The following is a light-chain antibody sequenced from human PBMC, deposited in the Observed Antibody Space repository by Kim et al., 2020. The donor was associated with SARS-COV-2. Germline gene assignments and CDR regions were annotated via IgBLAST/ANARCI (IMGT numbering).Light chain of an antibody. Sequence: LGQTVRTTCQGDSLRSYYASWYQQKPGQAPVLVIYGKNKRPSGIPDRFSGSSSGNTASLTITGAQAEDEADYYCNSRDSSGNHSWVFGGGTQLTVL. CDR3: NSRDSSGNHSWV. V-gene: IGLV3-19*01. CDR2: GKN. CDR1: SLRSYY. J-gene: IGLJ3*02.